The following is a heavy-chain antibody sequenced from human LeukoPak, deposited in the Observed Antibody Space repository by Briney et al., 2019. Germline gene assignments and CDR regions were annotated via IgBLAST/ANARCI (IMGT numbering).Heavy chain of an antibody. J-gene: IGHJ4*02. Sequence: PSETLSLTCTVSGGSISSGDYYWSWIRQPPGKGLEWIGYIYYSGSTYYNPSLKSRVTISVDTSKNQFSLKLSSVTAADTAVYYCARKRQHSTSPWDYWGQGTLVTVSS. CDR2: IYYSGST. D-gene: IGHD2-2*01. CDR1: GGSISSGDYY. CDR3: ARKRQHSTSPWDY. V-gene: IGHV4-30-4*08.